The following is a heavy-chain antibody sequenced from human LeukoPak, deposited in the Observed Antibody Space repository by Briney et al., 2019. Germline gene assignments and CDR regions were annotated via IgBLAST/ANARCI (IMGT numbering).Heavy chain of an antibody. CDR1: GDSISGFY. Sequence: SETLSLTCTVSGDSISGFYWSWIRQAAGKGLEWIGHIYTSGSTNYNPSLKSRVTMSVDMSKNQFSLKLRSVTAADTAVYYCARNYGYYYYMDVWGKGTTVTVSS. CDR2: IYTSGST. CDR3: ARNYGYYYYMDV. J-gene: IGHJ6*03. V-gene: IGHV4-4*07. D-gene: IGHD4-17*01.